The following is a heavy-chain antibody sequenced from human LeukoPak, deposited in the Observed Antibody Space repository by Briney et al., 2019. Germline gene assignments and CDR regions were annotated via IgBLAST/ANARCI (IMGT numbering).Heavy chain of an antibody. CDR2: IHWNSGST. V-gene: IGHV3-20*04. J-gene: IGHJ4*02. CDR1: GFTFDDYG. Sequence: GGSLRLSCVASGFTFDDYGISWVRQAPGKGLEWVSRIHWNSGSTRYVDSVKGRFTISRDNAKNSLYLQMNSLRAEDTAVYYCVYSGDYEKGYWGQGTLVTVSS. CDR3: VYSGDYEKGY. D-gene: IGHD4-17*01.